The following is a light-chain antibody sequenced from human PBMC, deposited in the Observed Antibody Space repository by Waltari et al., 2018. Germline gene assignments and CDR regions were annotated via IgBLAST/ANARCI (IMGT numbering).Light chain of an antibody. Sequence: DNQMTQSPSTLSASIGDRVTITCRASQSISNLLAWYQQKPGKAPKLLIYKASSLESGVPSRFSGSGSGTEVTLTISSLQPDDFATYYCQQYNTYPLTFGGGTKVEIK. CDR2: KAS. CDR1: QSISNL. V-gene: IGKV1-5*03. J-gene: IGKJ4*01. CDR3: QQYNTYPLT.